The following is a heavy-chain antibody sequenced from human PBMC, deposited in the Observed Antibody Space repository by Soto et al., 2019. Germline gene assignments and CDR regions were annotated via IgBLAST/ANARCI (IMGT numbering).Heavy chain of an antibody. Sequence: SETLSLTCTVSGGSISSGDYYWSWIRQPPGKGLEWIGYIYYSGSTYYNPSLKSRVTISVDTSKNQSSLKLSSVTAADTAVYYCARGLGYYYDSSVPLGYWGQGTLVTVSS. D-gene: IGHD3-22*01. CDR3: ARGLGYYYDSSVPLGY. CDR2: IYYSGST. J-gene: IGHJ4*02. V-gene: IGHV4-30-4*01. CDR1: GGSISSGDYY.